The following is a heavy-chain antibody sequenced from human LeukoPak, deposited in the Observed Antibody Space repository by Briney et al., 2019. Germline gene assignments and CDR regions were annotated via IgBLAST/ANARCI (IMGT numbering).Heavy chain of an antibody. D-gene: IGHD2-21*02. Sequence: SQTLSLICTVTGGSISSGDDYWSWIRQPAGKELEWVGHIYSSGSTNYNPSLKSRVTISVDTSKNQFSLNLNSVTAADTAVYYCARGQCGGNWAFALYFDLWGRGTLVTVSS. CDR3: ARGQCGGNWAFALYFDL. CDR2: IYSSGST. J-gene: IGHJ2*01. CDR1: GGSISSGDDY. V-gene: IGHV4-61*09.